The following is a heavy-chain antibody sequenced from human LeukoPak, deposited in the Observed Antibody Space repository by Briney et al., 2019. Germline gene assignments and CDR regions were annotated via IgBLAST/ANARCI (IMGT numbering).Heavy chain of an antibody. Sequence: PGGSLRLSCAASGFTFSSYWMHWVRQVSGKGLVWVSRINSDGSSTSYADSVKGRFTISRDNSKNTLYLQMNSLRAEDTAVYYCANHGRGDFWSGYASPHRHDYWGQGTLVTVSS. CDR1: GFTFSSYW. V-gene: IGHV3-74*01. D-gene: IGHD3-3*01. CDR2: INSDGSST. J-gene: IGHJ4*02. CDR3: ANHGRGDFWSGYASPHRHDY.